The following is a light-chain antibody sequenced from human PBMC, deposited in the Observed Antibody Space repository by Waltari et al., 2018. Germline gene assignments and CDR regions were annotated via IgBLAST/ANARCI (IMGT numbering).Light chain of an antibody. J-gene: IGKJ1*01. CDR3: QHYVRLPAT. CDR1: QSVSRT. CDR2: GAS. V-gene: IGKV3-20*01. Sequence: EIVLTQSPGTLSLSPGDRATLSCRASQSVSRTLAWYQQKPGQAPRLLIYGASTRATGIPERFSGGGSGTDFSLTINRLEPEDFAVYYCQHYVRLPATFGQGTKVEIK.